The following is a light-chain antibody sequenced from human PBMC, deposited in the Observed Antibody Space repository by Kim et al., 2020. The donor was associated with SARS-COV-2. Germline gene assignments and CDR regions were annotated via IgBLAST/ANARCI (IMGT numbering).Light chain of an antibody. CDR2: DVN. J-gene: IGLJ2*01. V-gene: IGLV2-8*01. CDR3: KSYAGNNIVL. Sequence: QSALTQPPSVSGFHEQSGTISCSGTSSNYVSWYQHHPGKAPKLIIYDVNRRPSGVPARFSGSKSGNTASLTVSGIQADDEADYYCKSYAGNNIVLFGGGTQLTFL. CDR1: SSNY.